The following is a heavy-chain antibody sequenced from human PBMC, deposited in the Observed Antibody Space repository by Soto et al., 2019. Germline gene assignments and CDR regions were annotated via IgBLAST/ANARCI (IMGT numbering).Heavy chain of an antibody. J-gene: IGHJ6*02. Sequence: GESLKISCKGSGYSFTSYWIGWVRQMPGKGLEWMGIIYPGDSDTRYSPSFQGQVTISADKSISTAYLQWSSLKASDTAMYYCASSSNYYDSSGYYPSYYYYGMDVWGQGTPVTVS. CDR3: ASSSNYYDSSGYYPSYYYYGMDV. CDR1: GYSFTSYW. CDR2: IYPGDSDT. V-gene: IGHV5-51*01. D-gene: IGHD3-22*01.